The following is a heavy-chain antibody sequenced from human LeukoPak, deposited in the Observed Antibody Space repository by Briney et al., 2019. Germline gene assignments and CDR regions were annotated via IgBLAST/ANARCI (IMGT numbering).Heavy chain of an antibody. J-gene: IGHJ4*02. CDR2: IYYSGST. Sequence: PSETLSLTCTVSGGSISSGGYYWSWIRQHPGKGLEWIGYIYYSGSTYYNPSLKSRVTISVDTSKNQFSLKLSSVTAADTAVYYCARDSYSSSSPYFDYWGQRTLVTVSS. D-gene: IGHD6-6*01. CDR1: GGSISSGGYY. V-gene: IGHV4-31*03. CDR3: ARDSYSSSSPYFDY.